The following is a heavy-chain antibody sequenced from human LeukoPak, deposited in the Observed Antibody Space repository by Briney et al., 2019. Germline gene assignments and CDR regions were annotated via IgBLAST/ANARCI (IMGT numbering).Heavy chain of an antibody. V-gene: IGHV3-7*01. Sequence: GGSLRLSCVASGLTPITYWMSWVRHAPGKGLEWVANISQDGSEKNYVDSVKGRFTFPRENPKNSLFPQMNSLRAEDTAVYNCAIDQYYASGSYYNSSKGYFDYWGQGTLVTVSS. CDR3: AIDQYYASGSYYNSSKGYFDY. CDR1: GLTPITYW. CDR2: ISQDGSEK. D-gene: IGHD3-10*01. J-gene: IGHJ4*02.